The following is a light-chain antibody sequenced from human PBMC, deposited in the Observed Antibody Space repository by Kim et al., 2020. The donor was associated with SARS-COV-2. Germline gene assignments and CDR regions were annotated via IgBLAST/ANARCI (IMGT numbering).Light chain of an antibody. Sequence: ALGQTVRITCQGNSLRNYFASWYQQKPGQAPILVMHGKNNRPSGIPDRFSGSSSANTASLTITGAQAEDEADYFCNSRDSSGNDWLFGGGTQLTVL. CDR1: SLRNYF. CDR3: NSRDSSGNDWL. V-gene: IGLV3-19*01. J-gene: IGLJ2*01. CDR2: GKN.